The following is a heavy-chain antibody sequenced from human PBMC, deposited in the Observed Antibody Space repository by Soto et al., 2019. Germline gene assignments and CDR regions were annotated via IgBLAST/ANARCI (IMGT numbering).Heavy chain of an antibody. CDR1: GFSFSTYS. CDR2: ISSGSGYI. CDR3: ASTRVATVNIMVY. D-gene: IGHD4-17*01. V-gene: IGHV3-21*01. J-gene: IGHJ4*02. Sequence: GGSLRLSCAASGFSFSTYSMNWVRQAPGKGLEWVSSISSGSGYIYYADSVRGRFTISRDNAKNSLYLQMNSLRAEDTAVYYCASTRVATVNIMVYWGQGTLVTVSS.